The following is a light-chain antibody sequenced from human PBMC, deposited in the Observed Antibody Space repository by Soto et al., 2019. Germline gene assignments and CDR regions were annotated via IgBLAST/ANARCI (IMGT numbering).Light chain of an antibody. CDR2: DVS. V-gene: IGLV2-14*03. CDR1: SSDVGGYNY. J-gene: IGLJ1*01. Sequence: QSALTQPASVFGSPGQSITISCTGTSSDVGGYNYVSWYQQHPGKAPKVMIYDVSNRPSGVSNRFSGSKSGNTASLTISGLQAEDEADYYSSSYTSSSTQVFGTGTKLTVL. CDR3: SSYTSSSTQV.